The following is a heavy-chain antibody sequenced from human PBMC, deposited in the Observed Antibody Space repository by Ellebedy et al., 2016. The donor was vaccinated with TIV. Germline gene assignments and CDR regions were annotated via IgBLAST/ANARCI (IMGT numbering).Heavy chain of an antibody. CDR2: IYYSGST. CDR3: AGTVVPAAMPDY. CDR1: GGSISSYY. D-gene: IGHD2-2*01. J-gene: IGHJ4*02. Sequence: SETLSLTXTVSGGSISSYYWSWIRQPPGKGLEWIGYIYYSGSTNYNPSLKSRVTISVDTSKNQFSLKLSSVTAADTAVYYCAGTVVPAAMPDYWGQGTLVTVSS. V-gene: IGHV4-59*01.